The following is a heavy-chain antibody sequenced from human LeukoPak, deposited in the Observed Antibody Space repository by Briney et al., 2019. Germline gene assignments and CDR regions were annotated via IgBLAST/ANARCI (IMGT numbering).Heavy chain of an antibody. J-gene: IGHJ3*02. CDR2: IHQYGGEK. CDR3: AKDVGYSSGNDAFDI. Sequence: PGGSLRLSCEGSGFTFRSHGMSWVRQAPGEGREGVAHIHQYGGEKYYVDSVRGRFSISRDNAKNSLYLEMNSLRAEDTAVYYCAKDVGYSSGNDAFDIWGQGTMVTVSS. CDR1: GFTFRSHG. D-gene: IGHD6-19*01. V-gene: IGHV3-7*01.